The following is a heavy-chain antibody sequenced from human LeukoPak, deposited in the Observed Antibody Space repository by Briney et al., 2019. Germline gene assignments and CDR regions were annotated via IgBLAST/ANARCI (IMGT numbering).Heavy chain of an antibody. CDR3: ARTRYYYNSRSYGAPYYFDY. D-gene: IGHD3-10*01. V-gene: IGHV4-39*01. Sequence: SETLSLTCTVSGGSISSSSYYWGWIRQPPGKGLEWIGSIYYSGSTYYNPSLKSRVTISVDTSRNQFSLKLSSVTAADTAVYYCARTRYYYNSRSYGAPYYFDYWGQGTLVTVSS. CDR1: GGSISSSSYY. J-gene: IGHJ4*02. CDR2: IYYSGST.